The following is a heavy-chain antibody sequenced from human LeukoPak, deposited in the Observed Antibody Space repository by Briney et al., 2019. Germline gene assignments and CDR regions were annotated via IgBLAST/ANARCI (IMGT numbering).Heavy chain of an antibody. CDR3: ARALIAASSFDP. J-gene: IGHJ5*02. CDR2: IYYSGST. V-gene: IGHV4-59*12. D-gene: IGHD6-25*01. Sequence: SETLSLTCTVSGGSISSYYWSWIRQPPGKGLERIGYIYYSGSTNYNPSLKSRVTISVDTSKNQFSLKLSSVTAADTAVYYCARALIAASSFDPWGQGTLVTVSS. CDR1: GGSISSYY.